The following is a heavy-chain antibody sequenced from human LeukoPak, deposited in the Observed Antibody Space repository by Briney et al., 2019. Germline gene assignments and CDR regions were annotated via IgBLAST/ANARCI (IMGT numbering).Heavy chain of an antibody. CDR2: ISSSGSTI. CDR3: ARVAGNGYINFDY. D-gene: IGHD5-24*01. J-gene: IGHJ4*02. Sequence: GGSLRLSCAASGFTFSDYYMSWLRQAPGKGLEWVSYISSSGSTIYYADSVKGRFTISRDNAKNSLYLQMNSLRAEDTAVYYCARVAGNGYINFDYWGQGTLVTVSS. CDR1: GFTFSDYY. V-gene: IGHV3-11*01.